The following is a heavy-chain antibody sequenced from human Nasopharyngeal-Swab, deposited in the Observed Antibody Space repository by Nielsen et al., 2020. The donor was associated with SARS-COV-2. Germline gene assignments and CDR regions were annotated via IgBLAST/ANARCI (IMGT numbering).Heavy chain of an antibody. Sequence: SVKVSCKASGGTFSSYAISWVRQAPGQGLEWMGRIIPILGIANYAQKFQGRVTITADKSTSTVYMELSSLRSEDTAVYYCARDLGVVTFGGVIVIPGKFDPWGQRTLVTVSS. V-gene: IGHV1-69*04. CDR3: ARDLGVVTFGGVIVIPGKFDP. CDR2: IIPILGIA. D-gene: IGHD3-16*02. J-gene: IGHJ5*02. CDR1: GGTFSSYA.